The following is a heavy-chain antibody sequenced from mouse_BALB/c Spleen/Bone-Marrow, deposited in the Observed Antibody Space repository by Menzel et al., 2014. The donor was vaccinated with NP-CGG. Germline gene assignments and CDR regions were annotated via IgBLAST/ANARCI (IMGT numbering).Heavy chain of an antibody. V-gene: IGHV2-9*02. CDR3: ASPTSNNYPLFAY. Sequence: VQLQESGPGLVAPSQSLSITCTVSGFSLTSYGVHWVRQPPGKGLEWLGVIWAGGSTNYNSALMSRLSISKDNSKSQFFLKMNSLQTVAPAISYFASPTSNNYPLFAYGGQGTLLTVSA. CDR2: IWAGGST. J-gene: IGHJ3*01. CDR1: GFSLTSYG. D-gene: IGHD1-1*01.